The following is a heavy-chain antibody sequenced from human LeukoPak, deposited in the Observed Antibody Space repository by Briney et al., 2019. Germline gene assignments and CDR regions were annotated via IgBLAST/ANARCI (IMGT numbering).Heavy chain of an antibody. V-gene: IGHV3-23*01. CDR2: ISGSGGST. Sequence: GGSLRLSCAASGFTFSSYAMSWVRQAPGKGLEWVSAISGSGGSTYYADSVKGRFTISRDNSKNTLYLQMNSLRPQNTAVYYCAKGAPGYCSGGSGYFPPSYGLRTDAFDIWGQGTMVTVSS. J-gene: IGHJ3*02. CDR1: GFTFSSYA. D-gene: IGHD2-15*01. CDR3: AKGAPGYCSGGSGYFPPSYGLRTDAFDI.